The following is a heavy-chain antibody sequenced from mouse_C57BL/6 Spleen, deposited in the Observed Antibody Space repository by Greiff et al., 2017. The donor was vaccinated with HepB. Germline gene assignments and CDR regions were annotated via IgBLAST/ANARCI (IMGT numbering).Heavy chain of an antibody. J-gene: IGHJ2*01. CDR2: IYPGDGDT. CDR3: ARRTVGGYFDY. V-gene: IGHV1-82*01. Sequence: VKLQQSGPELVKPGASVKISCKASGYAFSSSWMNWVKQRPGKGLEGIGRIYPGDGDTNYNGKFKGKATLTSDKSSSTAYMQLSSLTSEDSAVYVCARRTVGGYFDYWGQGTTLTVSS. D-gene: IGHD1-1*01. CDR1: GYAFSSSW.